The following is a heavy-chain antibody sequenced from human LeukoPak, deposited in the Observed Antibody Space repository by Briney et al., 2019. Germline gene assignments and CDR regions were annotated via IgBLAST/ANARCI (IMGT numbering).Heavy chain of an antibody. Sequence: GGSLRLSCAASGFTFSSYAMSWVRQAPGKGLEWVSAISGSGGSTYYADSVKGRFTISRDNAKNSLYLQMNSLRAEDTAVYYCASLARGATSIDYWGQGTLVTVSS. CDR2: ISGSGGST. D-gene: IGHD4/OR15-4a*01. J-gene: IGHJ4*02. V-gene: IGHV3-23*01. CDR1: GFTFSSYA. CDR3: ASLARGATSIDY.